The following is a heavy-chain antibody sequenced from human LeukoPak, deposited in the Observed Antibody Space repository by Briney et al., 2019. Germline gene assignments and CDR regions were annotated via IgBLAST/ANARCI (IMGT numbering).Heavy chain of an antibody. J-gene: IGHJ3*02. CDR2: ISGSGGST. CDR3: AKDQSIQLWLSGDAFDI. V-gene: IGHV3-23*01. D-gene: IGHD5-18*01. Sequence: GGSLRLSCAASGFTFSSYAMSWVRQAPGKGLEWVSAISGSGGSTYYADSVKGRFTISRDNSKNTLYLQKNSLRAEDTAVYYCAKDQSIQLWLSGDAFDIWGQGTMVTVSS. CDR1: GFTFSSYA.